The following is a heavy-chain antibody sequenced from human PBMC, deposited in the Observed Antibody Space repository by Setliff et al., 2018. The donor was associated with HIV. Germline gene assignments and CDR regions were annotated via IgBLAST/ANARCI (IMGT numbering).Heavy chain of an antibody. CDR3: ARSPGGIYVYDI. V-gene: IGHV1-69*13. CDR1: GRTFSSYA. CDR2: IIPIFGTA. J-gene: IGHJ3*02. D-gene: IGHD3-10*02. Sequence: SVKVSCKASGRTFSSYAISWVRQAPGQGLEWMGGIIPIFGTANYAQKFQGRVTITADESTSTAYMELSSLRSEDTAVYYCARSPGGIYVYDIWGQGTMVTVS.